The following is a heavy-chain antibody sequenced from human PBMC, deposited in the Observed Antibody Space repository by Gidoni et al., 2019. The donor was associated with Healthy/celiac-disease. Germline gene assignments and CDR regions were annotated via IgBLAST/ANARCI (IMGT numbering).Heavy chain of an antibody. CDR1: GFNFDDYA. Sequence: DVPLVESGGGLVQPGRSLRLSCAASGFNFDDYAMHWVRQAPGKGLEWVSGISWNSGSIGYADSVKGRFTISRDNAKNSLYLQMNSLRAEDTALYYCAKGQGSSWYYGMDVWGQGTTVTVSS. V-gene: IGHV3-9*01. J-gene: IGHJ6*02. CDR2: ISWNSGSI. D-gene: IGHD6-13*01. CDR3: AKGQGSSWYYGMDV.